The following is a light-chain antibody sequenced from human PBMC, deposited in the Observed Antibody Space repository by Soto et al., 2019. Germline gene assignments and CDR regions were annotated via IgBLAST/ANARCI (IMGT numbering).Light chain of an antibody. Sequence: EVVLTQSPGTLSLSPGERATLACRASKSVSNYVAWYQQKSGQPPRLLIYGASSRASGIPDRFSGSGSGTDFTLTISSLEPEDLAVYYCQQRSNWPRTFGQGTKVDIK. CDR2: GAS. CDR3: QQRSNWPRT. CDR1: KSVSNY. J-gene: IGKJ1*01. V-gene: IGKV3-11*01.